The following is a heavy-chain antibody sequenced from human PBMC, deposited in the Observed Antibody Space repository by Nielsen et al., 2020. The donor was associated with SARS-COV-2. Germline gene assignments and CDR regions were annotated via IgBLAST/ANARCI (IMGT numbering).Heavy chain of an antibody. J-gene: IGHJ6*02. CDR2: INTNTGNP. Sequence: ASVKVSCKASGYTFTSYAMNWVRQAPGQGLEWMGWINTNTGNPTYAQGFTGRFVFSLDTSVSTAYLQISSLKAEDTAVYYCARVPVSSGYDFWSGYYTDYYYYGMDVWGQGTTVTVSS. CDR3: ARVPVSSGYDFWSGYYTDYYYYGMDV. D-gene: IGHD3-3*01. CDR1: GYTFTSYA. V-gene: IGHV7-4-1*02.